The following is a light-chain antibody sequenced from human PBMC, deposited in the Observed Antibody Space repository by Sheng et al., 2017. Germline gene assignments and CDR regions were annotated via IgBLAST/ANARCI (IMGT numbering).Light chain of an antibody. V-gene: IGLV1-47*02. CDR1: TFNIGINS. Sequence: QSVLSQPPSASGTPGQRVIISCSGGTFNIGINSVFWYQQLPGMAPKLLIFNSNQRPSGVSDRFSGSKSGSSASLYISGLRSDDEGHYFCAAWDDSMGGQMLFGGGTNLVVL. CDR3: AAWDDSMGGQML. J-gene: IGLJ2*01. CDR2: NSN.